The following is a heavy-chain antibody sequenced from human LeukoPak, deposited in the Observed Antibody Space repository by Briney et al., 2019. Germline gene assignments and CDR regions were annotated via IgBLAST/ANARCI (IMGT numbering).Heavy chain of an antibody. CDR2: INAGNGNT. V-gene: IGHV1-3*01. CDR3: VRFGYYDFWSGY. CDR1: GYTFTSYA. D-gene: IGHD3-3*01. Sequence: ASVKVSCKASGYTFTSYAMHWVRQAPGQRLEWMGWINAGNGNTKYSQKFQGRVTITRDTSASTAYMELSSLRSEDTAVYYCVRFGYYDFWSGYWGQGTLVTVSS. J-gene: IGHJ4*02.